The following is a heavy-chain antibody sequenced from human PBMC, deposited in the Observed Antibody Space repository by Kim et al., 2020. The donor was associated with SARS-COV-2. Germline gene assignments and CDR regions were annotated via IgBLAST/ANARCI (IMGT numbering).Heavy chain of an antibody. CDR1: GFTVSSNY. D-gene: IGHD3-3*01. Sequence: GGSLRLSCAASGFTVSSNYMSWVRQAPGKGLEWVSVIYSGGSTYYADSVKGRFTISRDNSKNTLYLQMNSLRAEDTAVYYCASCYDFWSGFDYWGQGTLVTVSS. V-gene: IGHV3-53*01. CDR3: ASCYDFWSGFDY. CDR2: IYSGGST. J-gene: IGHJ4*02.